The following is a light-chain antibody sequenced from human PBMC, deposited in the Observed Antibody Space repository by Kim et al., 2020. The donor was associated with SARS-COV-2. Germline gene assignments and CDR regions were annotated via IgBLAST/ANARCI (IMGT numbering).Light chain of an antibody. CDR3: QQYSSYSGT. J-gene: IGKJ2*01. CDR1: QSISGW. V-gene: IGKV1-5*01. CDR2: DAS. Sequence: SALGGDRVTIPCRASQSISGWVAWYQKKPGKAPKLLIYDASRVESRVTSRFSGSGSGTEFTLTINSLQPDDVATYHSQQYSSYSGTFGQGTKLE.